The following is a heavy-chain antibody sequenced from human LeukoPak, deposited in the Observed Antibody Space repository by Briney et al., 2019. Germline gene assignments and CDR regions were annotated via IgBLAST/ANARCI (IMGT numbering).Heavy chain of an antibody. CDR1: GGSISSSSYN. Sequence: SETLSLTCTVSGGSISSSSYNWGWLRQPPGTGLEGIGSIYYSGSTYYHPSLKIRVTISVDTSKNQVSLKLSSVTAADTAVYYCAGGYSYGYDYWGQGTLVTVSS. D-gene: IGHD5-18*01. CDR3: AGGYSYGYDY. CDR2: IYYSGST. V-gene: IGHV4-39*07. J-gene: IGHJ4*02.